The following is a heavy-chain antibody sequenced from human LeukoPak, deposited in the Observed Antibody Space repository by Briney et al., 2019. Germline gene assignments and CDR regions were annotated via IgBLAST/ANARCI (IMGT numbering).Heavy chain of an antibody. Sequence: GASVKVSCKASGYTFTSYGISWVRQAPGQGLEWMGWINPNSGGTNYAQKFQGRVTMTRDTSISTAYMELSRLRSDDTAVYYRARRLYDYVWGSYRPFDYWGQGTLVTVSS. CDR2: INPNSGGT. CDR3: ARRLYDYVWGSYRPFDY. D-gene: IGHD3-16*02. J-gene: IGHJ4*02. V-gene: IGHV1-2*02. CDR1: GYTFTSYG.